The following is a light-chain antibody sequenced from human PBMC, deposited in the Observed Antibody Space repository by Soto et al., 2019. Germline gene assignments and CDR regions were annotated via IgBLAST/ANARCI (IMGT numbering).Light chain of an antibody. CDR2: GNS. V-gene: IGLV1-40*01. CDR3: QSYDSSLSGVV. Sequence: QPVLTQPTSVSGAAGKRVTISCTGSSSNIGAGYDVHWYQQLPGTAPKLLIYGNSNRPSGVPDRFSGSKSGTSASLAITGLQAEDEADYYCQSYDSSLSGVVFGGGTKLTVL. J-gene: IGLJ2*01. CDR1: SSNIGAGYD.